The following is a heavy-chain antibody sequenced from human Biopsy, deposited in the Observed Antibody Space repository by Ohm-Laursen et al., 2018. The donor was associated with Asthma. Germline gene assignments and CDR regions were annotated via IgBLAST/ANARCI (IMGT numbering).Heavy chain of an antibody. V-gene: IGHV3-33*05. CDR3: ARGLDYSGRSGFDY. J-gene: IGHJ4*02. Sequence: SLRLSCAASGFTFSSYGMDWVRQAPGKGLELVALMSYDGSIKDYADSVKGRFTISRDNSMNTLYLHMNSLRVEDTAVYYCARGLDYSGRSGFDYWGQGTLVIVSS. CDR2: MSYDGSIK. CDR1: GFTFSSYG. D-gene: IGHD3-10*01.